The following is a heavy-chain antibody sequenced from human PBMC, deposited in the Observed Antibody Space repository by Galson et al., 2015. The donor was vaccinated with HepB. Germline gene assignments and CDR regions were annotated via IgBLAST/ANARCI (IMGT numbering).Heavy chain of an antibody. Sequence: SLRLSCAASGFTFSSYGMHWVRQAPGKGLEWVAVISYDGSNKYYADSVKGRFTIFRDNSKNTLYLQMNSLRAEDTAVYYCAKRKEGSGWYGDAFDIWGQGTMVTVSS. CDR2: ISYDGSNK. CDR3: AKRKEGSGWYGDAFDI. J-gene: IGHJ3*02. CDR1: GFTFSSYG. D-gene: IGHD6-19*01. V-gene: IGHV3-30*18.